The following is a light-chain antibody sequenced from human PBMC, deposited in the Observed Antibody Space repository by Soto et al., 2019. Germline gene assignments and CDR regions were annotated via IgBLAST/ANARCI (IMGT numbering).Light chain of an antibody. CDR1: QAISSY. Sequence: DIQLTQSPSFLSASVGDTVTITCRASQAISSYFAWYQQKPGKAPQLLIYASSTLQSGVPSRFSGKRSGTEFTLTISSLQPEDLATYNCQQLNSDPYTFGQGTKLEIK. CDR3: QQLNSDPYT. CDR2: ASS. J-gene: IGKJ2*01. V-gene: IGKV1-9*01.